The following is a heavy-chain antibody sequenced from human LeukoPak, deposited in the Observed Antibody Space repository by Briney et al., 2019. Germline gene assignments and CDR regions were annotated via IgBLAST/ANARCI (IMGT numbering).Heavy chain of an antibody. J-gene: IGHJ4*02. Sequence: SLRLSCAASGFTFSDYFLSWFRRAPGKGLEWISHISSSGRAIYYADSVRGRFTISRDNAQNSLYLQMNSLRDEDSAVYYCARAAYCGSDCYYYFDCWGQGTLVTVSS. CDR3: ARAAYCGSDCYYYFDC. D-gene: IGHD2-21*02. CDR1: GFTFSDYF. CDR2: ISSSGRAI. V-gene: IGHV3-11*01.